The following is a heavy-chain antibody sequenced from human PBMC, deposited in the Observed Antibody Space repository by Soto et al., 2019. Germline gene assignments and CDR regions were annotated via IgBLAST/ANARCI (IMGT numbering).Heavy chain of an antibody. CDR1: GGSMIAYY. Sequence: ETLSLTCTVSGGSMIAYYWNWMRQPPVKGQQWIGYTYYSGSTTYNPSLKSRVTISVDLSKNQFSMQLDSVTPADSAVYYCASDRGTAGKRYFEYWGPVTLVTVYS. V-gene: IGHV4-59*01. CDR2: TYYSGST. J-gene: IGHJ4*02. D-gene: IGHD6-13*01. CDR3: ASDRGTAGKRYFEY.